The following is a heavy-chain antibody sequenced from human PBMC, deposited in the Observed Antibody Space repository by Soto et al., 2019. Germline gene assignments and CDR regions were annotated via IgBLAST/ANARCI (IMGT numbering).Heavy chain of an antibody. CDR2: IIPILGIA. J-gene: IGHJ6*02. CDR3: ASEDYDTLTGYLVCGMDV. CDR1: GGTFSSYT. V-gene: IGHV1-69*02. D-gene: IGHD3-9*01. Sequence: SVKVSCKASGGTFSSYTISWVRQAPGQGLEWMGRIIPILGIANYAQKFQGRVTITADKSTSTAYMELSSLRSEDTAVYYCASEDYDTLTGYLVCGMDVWGQGTTVTVSS.